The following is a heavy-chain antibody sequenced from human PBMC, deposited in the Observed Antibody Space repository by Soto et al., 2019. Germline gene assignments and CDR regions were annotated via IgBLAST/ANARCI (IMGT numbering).Heavy chain of an antibody. J-gene: IGHJ3*02. CDR3: TTDQWVVGGAFDI. CDR1: GFTFSNAW. D-gene: IGHD6-19*01. V-gene: IGHV3-15*07. CDR2: IKSKTDGGTT. Sequence: PGGSLRLSCAASGFTFSNAWMNWVRQAPGKGLEWVGRIKSKTDGGTTDYAAPVKGRFTISRDDSKNTLYLQMNSLKTEDTAVYYCTTDQWVVGGAFDIWGQGTMVTVSS.